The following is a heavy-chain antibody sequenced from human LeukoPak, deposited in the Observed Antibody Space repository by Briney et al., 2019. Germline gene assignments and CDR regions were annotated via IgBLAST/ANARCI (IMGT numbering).Heavy chain of an antibody. J-gene: IGHJ6*03. CDR1: GGSISSSSYY. V-gene: IGHV4-39*01. Sequence: SETLSLTCTASGGSISSSSYYWVWIRQPPGKGLEWIGSFYYSERTYYNPSLKTRVTICLDTSKNQFSLKLSSVTAADTAVYYCARIPYCGGDCSVIYYYYYMDVWGKGTTVSVSS. CDR3: ARIPYCGGDCSVIYYYYYMDV. CDR2: FYYSERT. D-gene: IGHD2-21*02.